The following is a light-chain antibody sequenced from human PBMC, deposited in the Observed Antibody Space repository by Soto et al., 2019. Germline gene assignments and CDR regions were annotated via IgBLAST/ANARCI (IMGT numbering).Light chain of an antibody. J-gene: IGLJ1*01. Sequence: QSALTQPASVSGSPGQSITFSCAGTSSDVGGYTYVSWYQQHPGKAPKLMIYDVSNRPSGVSNRFSGSKSGNTASLTISGLQAEDEADYYCTSYTSSSTPSVFGGGTKVTV. CDR3: TSYTSSSTPSV. CDR1: SSDVGGYTY. V-gene: IGLV2-14*01. CDR2: DVS.